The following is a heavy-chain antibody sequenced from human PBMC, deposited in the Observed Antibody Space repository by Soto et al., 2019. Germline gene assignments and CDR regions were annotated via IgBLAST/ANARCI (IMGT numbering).Heavy chain of an antibody. V-gene: IGHV1-69*02. CDR1: GGTFSSYT. D-gene: IGHD4-17*01. CDR3: VTYYGDYL. CDR2: IIPILGIA. Sequence: QVQLVQSGAEVKKPGSSVKVSCKASGGTFSSYTISWVRQAPGQGLEWMGRIIPILGIANYAQKFQGRVTITADKSTSTAYMELSSLRSEDTAVYSCVTYYGDYLWGQGTLVAVSS. J-gene: IGHJ4*02.